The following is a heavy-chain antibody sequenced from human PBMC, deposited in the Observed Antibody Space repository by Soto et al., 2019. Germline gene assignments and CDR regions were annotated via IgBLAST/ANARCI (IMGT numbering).Heavy chain of an antibody. CDR1: GYTFTGYY. CDR3: ARDLQEGIEVAGPTPSFDY. D-gene: IGHD6-19*01. CDR2: INPNSGGT. Sequence: GASVKVSCKASGYTFTGYYMHWVRQAPGQGLEWMGWINPNSGGTNYAQKFQGRVTMTRDTSISTAYMELSRLRSDDTAVYYCARDLQEGIEVAGPTPSFDYWGQGTLVTVSS. V-gene: IGHV1-2*02. J-gene: IGHJ4*02.